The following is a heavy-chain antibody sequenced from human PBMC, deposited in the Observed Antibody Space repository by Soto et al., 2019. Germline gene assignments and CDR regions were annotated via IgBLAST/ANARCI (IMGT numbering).Heavy chain of an antibody. V-gene: IGHV4-61*01. CDR3: ARVRGGIAAAGRDYFDY. CDR2: IYYSGST. J-gene: IGHJ4*02. CDR1: GGSVSSGSYY. Sequence: PSETLSLTCTVSGGSVSSGSYYWSWIRQPPGEGLEWIGYIYYSGSTNYNPSLKSRVTISVDTSKNQFSLKLSSVTAADTAVYYCARVRGGIAAAGRDYFDYWGQGTLVTVSS. D-gene: IGHD6-13*01.